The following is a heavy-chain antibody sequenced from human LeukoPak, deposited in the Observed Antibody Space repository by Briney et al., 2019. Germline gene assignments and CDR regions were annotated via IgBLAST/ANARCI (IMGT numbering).Heavy chain of an antibody. J-gene: IGHJ4*02. CDR2: IYSGST. CDR3: ARGSIAAPDY. D-gene: IGHD5-12*01. V-gene: IGHV4-59*01. Sequence: SETLSLTCTVSGGSISSYYWSWIRQPPGKGLEWIGYIYSGSTNYNPSLKSRVTISVDTSKNQFSLKPTSVTAADTAVYYCARGSIAAPDYWGQGTLVTVS. CDR1: GGSISSYY.